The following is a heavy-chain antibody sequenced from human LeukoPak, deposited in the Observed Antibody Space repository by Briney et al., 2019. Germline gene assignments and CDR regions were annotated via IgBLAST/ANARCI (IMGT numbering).Heavy chain of an antibody. D-gene: IGHD6-13*01. J-gene: IGHJ5*02. CDR3: ARLRSAAGIRWFDP. CDR1: GGSISSYY. CDR2: IYTSGST. Sequence: PSETLSLTCTVSGGSISSYYWSWIRQPAGKGLEWIGRIYTSGSTNYNPSLKSRVTMSVDTSKNQFSLKLSSVTAAGTAVYYCARLRSAAGIRWFDPRGQGTLVTVSS. V-gene: IGHV4-4*07.